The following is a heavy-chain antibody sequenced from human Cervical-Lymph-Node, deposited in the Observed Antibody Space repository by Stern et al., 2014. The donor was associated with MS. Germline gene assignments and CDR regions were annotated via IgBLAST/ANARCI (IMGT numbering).Heavy chain of an antibody. J-gene: IGHJ3*02. CDR1: GYTFTSYG. V-gene: IGHV1-18*01. CDR2: SSAYTCNT. Sequence: QVQLVQSGAEVKKPGASVKVSCKASGYTFTSYGISWVRQAPGQGLECMGWSSAYTCNTNYAQKLLARVTVTTDTSTSTAYMELRSLSSDDTAVYYCARGLLGSENAFDIWGQGTMVTVSS. CDR3: ARGLLGSENAFDI. D-gene: IGHD2-15*01.